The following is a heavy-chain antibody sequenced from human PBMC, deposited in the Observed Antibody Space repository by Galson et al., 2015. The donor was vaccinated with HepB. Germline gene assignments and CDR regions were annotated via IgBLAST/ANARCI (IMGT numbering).Heavy chain of an antibody. CDR2: INKDGSEK. Sequence: SLRLSCAVSGFSFSNYWMSWVRQAPGKGLEWVANINKDGSEKYYVDSVKGRFTISRDNAKNSLYLQMNSLRAEDTAVYYCLRDYGGSWGQGTLVTVSS. CDR3: LRDYGGS. J-gene: IGHJ4*02. D-gene: IGHD2-15*01. V-gene: IGHV3-7*03. CDR1: GFSFSNYW.